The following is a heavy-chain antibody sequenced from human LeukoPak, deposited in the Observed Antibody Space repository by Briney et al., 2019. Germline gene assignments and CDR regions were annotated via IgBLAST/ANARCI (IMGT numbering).Heavy chain of an antibody. Sequence: AGGSLRLSCTASGFTFSSYSMNWVRQAPGKGLEWVSSISSSSSYIYYADSVKGRFTISRDNAKNSLYLQMNSLRAEDTAVYYCARGDLGDGSGSSYYYMDVWGKGTTVTVSS. V-gene: IGHV3-21*01. J-gene: IGHJ6*03. CDR2: ISSSSSYI. D-gene: IGHD3-10*01. CDR3: ARGDLGDGSGSSYYYMDV. CDR1: GFTFSSYS.